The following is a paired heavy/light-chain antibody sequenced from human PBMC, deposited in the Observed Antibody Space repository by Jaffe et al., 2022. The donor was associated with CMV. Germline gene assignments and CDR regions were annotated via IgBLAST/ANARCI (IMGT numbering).Light chain of an antibody. CDR3: QQGDSLPLT. J-gene: IGKJ4*01. Sequence: DIQMSQSPSSVSASVGDRVIITCRASQDISSWLAWYQQKPGKAPRLLIYAASNLQNGVPSRFSGTGSGTSFTLTINNLQPEDFAIYYCQQGDSLPLTFGGGTKVQSK. V-gene: IGKV1-12*01. CDR2: AAS. CDR1: QDISSW.
Heavy chain of an antibody. V-gene: IGHV3-49*04. CDR3: TTYPGAADGYNMGFDY. D-gene: IGHD6-25*01. CDR1: GFSFGDYS. J-gene: IGHJ4*02. Sequence: VQLVESGGGLVQPGRSLRLSCTGSGFSFGDYSLTWVRQAPGKGLEWIGFIRNQASLGTTDYAASVKGRFTISRDDSKSIAYLHMNSPKIEDTAIYYCTTYPGAADGYNMGFDYWGLGTLVTVSS. CDR2: IRNQASLGTT.